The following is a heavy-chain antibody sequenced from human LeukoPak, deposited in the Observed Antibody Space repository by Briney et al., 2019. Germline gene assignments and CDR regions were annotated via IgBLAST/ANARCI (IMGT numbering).Heavy chain of an antibody. V-gene: IGHV4-38-2*02. J-gene: IGHJ4*02. CDR1: GYSISSGYY. CDR3: ARDPYYGSGSYYPY. D-gene: IGHD3-10*01. CDR2: IYHSGST. Sequence: SETLSLTCTVSGYSISSGYYWGWIRQPPGKGLEWIGSIYHSGSTYYNPSLKSRVTISVDTSKNQFSLKLSSVTAADTVVYYCARDPYYGSGSYYPYWGQGTLVTVSS.